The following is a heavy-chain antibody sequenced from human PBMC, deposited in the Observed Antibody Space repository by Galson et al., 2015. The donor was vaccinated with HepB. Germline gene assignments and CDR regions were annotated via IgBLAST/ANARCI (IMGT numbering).Heavy chain of an antibody. CDR3: ARDRFGTGGYFDL. CDR1: GYTFTSYG. CDR2: IIPIFGTA. Sequence: SVKVSCKASGYTFTSYGISWVRQAPGQGLEWMGGIIPIFGTANYAQKFQGRVTITADESTSTAYMELSSLGSEDTAVYYCARDRFGTGGYFDLWGRGTLVTVSS. J-gene: IGHJ2*01. D-gene: IGHD3-10*01. V-gene: IGHV1-69*13.